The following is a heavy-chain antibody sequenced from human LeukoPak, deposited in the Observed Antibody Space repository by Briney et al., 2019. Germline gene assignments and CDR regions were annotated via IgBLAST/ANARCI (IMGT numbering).Heavy chain of an antibody. D-gene: IGHD3-22*01. CDR1: GFTFSSYA. V-gene: IGHV3-23*01. Sequence: GGSLRLSCAASGFTFSSYAMSWVRQAPGKGLEWVSAISGSGGSTYYADSVKGRFTISRDNSKNTLYLQMNSLRAEDTAVYYCAKAAAYYYDSSGYYHAFDIWGQGTMVTVS. J-gene: IGHJ3*02. CDR2: ISGSGGST. CDR3: AKAAAYYYDSSGYYHAFDI.